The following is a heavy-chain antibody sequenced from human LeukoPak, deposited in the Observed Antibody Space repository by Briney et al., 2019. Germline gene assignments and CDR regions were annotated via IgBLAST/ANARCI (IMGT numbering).Heavy chain of an antibody. V-gene: IGHV4-4*02. CDR3: ARGKDGSGTYYFDY. J-gene: IGHJ4*02. CDR1: GGSISSSNW. Sequence: SETLSLTCAVSGGSISSSNWWCWVRQPPGKGLEWIGEIYHSGSTNYNPSLKSRVTISVDKSKNQFSLKLSSVTAADTAVYYCARGKDGSGTYYFDYWGQGTLVTVSS. CDR2: IYHSGST. D-gene: IGHD3-10*01.